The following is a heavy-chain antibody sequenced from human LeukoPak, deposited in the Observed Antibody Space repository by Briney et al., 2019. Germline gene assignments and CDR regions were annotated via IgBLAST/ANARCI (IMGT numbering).Heavy chain of an antibody. CDR3: AKGSGGTCYSPLDY. D-gene: IGHD2-15*01. CDR1: GFTFSNYA. Sequence: GGSLRLSCAASGFTFSNYAMSWVRQAPGKGLEWVSVICGNGDSTYYTDSVKGRFIISRDNSKNTLYLQMNSLRAEDTAVYYCAKGSGGTCYSPLDYWGQGTLVTVPS. J-gene: IGHJ4*02. CDR2: ICGNGDST. V-gene: IGHV3-23*01.